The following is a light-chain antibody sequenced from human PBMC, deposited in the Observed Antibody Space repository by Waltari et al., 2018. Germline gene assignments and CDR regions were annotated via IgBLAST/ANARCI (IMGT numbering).Light chain of an antibody. V-gene: IGKV3-15*01. CDR3: QQYNDWPPIT. J-gene: IGKJ5*01. CDR2: GAS. Sequence: ETLLKQSPATLSVSPGERVILSCRASQSISTNLAWYHQKPGQAPRLLIYGASTMSTGIPARFSGSGSETEFTLTISSMQSEDFAVYYCQQYNDWPPITFGQGTRLDI. CDR1: QSISTN.